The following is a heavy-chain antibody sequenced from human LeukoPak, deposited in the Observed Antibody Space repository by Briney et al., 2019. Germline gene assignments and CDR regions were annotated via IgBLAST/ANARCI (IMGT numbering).Heavy chain of an antibody. J-gene: IGHJ6*03. CDR3: AKGGAVSSKSITMIRGTRRYYYYMDV. D-gene: IGHD3-10*01. CDR1: GFTFSSYG. Sequence: GGTLRLSCAASGFTFSSYGMSWVRQAPGKGLEWVSALSDSGGSTFYADPVKGRFTISRDNSKNTLYLQMNRLRAEDTAVYYCAKGGAVSSKSITMIRGTRRYYYYMDVWGKGTTVTISS. CDR2: LSDSGGST. V-gene: IGHV3-23*01.